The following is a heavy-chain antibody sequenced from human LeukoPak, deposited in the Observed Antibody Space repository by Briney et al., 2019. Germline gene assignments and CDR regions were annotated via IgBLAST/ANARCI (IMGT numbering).Heavy chain of an antibody. CDR2: ISSSGGTR. D-gene: IGHD6-19*01. J-gene: IGHJ4*02. CDR3: ARGDSSGWSYFDY. V-gene: IGHV3-48*03. Sequence: GGSLRLSCAASGFTFSAYEMTWVRQAPGKGLEWVSYISSSGGTRYYADSVKGRFTISRDNAKNSLYLQMNSLRAEDTAVYYCARGDSSGWSYFDYWGQGTLVTVSS. CDR1: GFTFSAYE.